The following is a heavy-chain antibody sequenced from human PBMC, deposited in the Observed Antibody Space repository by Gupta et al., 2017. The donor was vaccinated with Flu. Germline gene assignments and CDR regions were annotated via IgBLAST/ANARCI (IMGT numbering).Heavy chain of an antibody. CDR3: ARVTSSWYAGFDP. CDR1: GVTFSSSA. V-gene: IGHV1-69*01. D-gene: IGHD6-13*01. Sequence: QVQLVQSGAEVKQPGSSVTVSCKPSGVTFSSSAISWVRQAPGQGLEWMGGIIPIFGTANYAQKCQGRVTITADESMSTAYMELSSMSSEDTAVYYCARVTSSWYAGFDPWGQGTLVTVSS. CDR2: IIPIFGTA. J-gene: IGHJ5*02.